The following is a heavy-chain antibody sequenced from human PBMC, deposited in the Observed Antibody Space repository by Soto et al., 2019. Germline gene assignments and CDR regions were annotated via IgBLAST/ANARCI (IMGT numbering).Heavy chain of an antibody. Sequence: GGSLRLSCAASGFTFSSYSMNWVRQAPGKGLEWVSYISSSSSTIYYADSVKGRFTISRDNAKNSLYLQMNSLRAEDTAVYYCAREEVPSYPGDFWSGKNMDVWGKGTTVTVSS. CDR3: AREEVPSYPGDFWSGKNMDV. D-gene: IGHD3-3*01. CDR1: GFTFSSYS. CDR2: ISSSSSTI. V-gene: IGHV3-48*01. J-gene: IGHJ6*03.